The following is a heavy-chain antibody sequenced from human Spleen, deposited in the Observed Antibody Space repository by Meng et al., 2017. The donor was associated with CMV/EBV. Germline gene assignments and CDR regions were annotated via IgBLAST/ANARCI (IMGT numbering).Heavy chain of an antibody. CDR1: GGSVSSGSYY. V-gene: IGHV4-61*01. CDR2: IYYSGST. J-gene: IGHJ6*02. D-gene: IGHD4-11*01. Sequence: ESLKISCTVSGGSVSSGSYYWSWIRQPPGKGLEWIGYIYYSGSTNYNPSLKSRVTISVDTSKNQFSLKLSSVTAADTAVYYCARSSNPYYYYGMDVWGQGTTVTVSS. CDR3: ARSSNPYYYYGMDV.